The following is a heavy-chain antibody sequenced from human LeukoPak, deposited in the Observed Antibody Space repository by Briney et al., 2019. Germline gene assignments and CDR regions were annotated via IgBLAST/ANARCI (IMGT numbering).Heavy chain of an antibody. Sequence: SETLSLTCAVYGGSFSGYYWSWIRQPPGKALEWIGSIYYTGSTYNNTSLKSRVTISVDTSKNQFSLRLSSVTAADTAVYYCARAPAALYSDSWGQGTLVTVSS. CDR2: IYYTGST. D-gene: IGHD2-2*01. CDR1: GGSFSGYY. J-gene: IGHJ4*02. V-gene: IGHV4-34*01. CDR3: ARAPAALYSDS.